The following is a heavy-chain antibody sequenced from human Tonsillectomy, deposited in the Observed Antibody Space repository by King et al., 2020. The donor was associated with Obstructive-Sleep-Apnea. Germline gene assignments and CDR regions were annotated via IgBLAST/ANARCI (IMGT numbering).Heavy chain of an antibody. CDR1: GGSISSSSYY. J-gene: IGHJ4*02. CDR3: ARESADSSSWYDERSGWYDY. V-gene: IGHV4-39*07. Sequence: QLQESGPGLVKPSETLSLTCTVSGGSISSSSYYWGWIRQPPGKGLEWIGSIYYSGSTYYNPSLKSRVTISVDTSKNQFSLKLSSVTAADTAVYYCARESADSSSWYDERSGWYDYWGQGTLVTVSS. CDR2: IYYSGST. D-gene: IGHD6-13*01.